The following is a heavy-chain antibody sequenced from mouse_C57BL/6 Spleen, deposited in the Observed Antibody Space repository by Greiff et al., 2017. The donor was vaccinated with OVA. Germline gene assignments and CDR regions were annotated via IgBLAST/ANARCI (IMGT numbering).Heavy chain of an antibody. CDR3: ARPITTVVANYFDY. CDR2: IYPGSGST. J-gene: IGHJ2*01. CDR1: GYTFTSYW. D-gene: IGHD1-1*01. Sequence: VQLQQSGAELVKPGASVKMSCKASGYTFTSYWITWVKQRPGQGLEWIGDIYPGSGSTNYNEKFKSKATLTVDTSSSTAYWQLSSLTSEDSAVYYCARPITTVVANYFDYWGQGTTLTVSS. V-gene: IGHV1-55*01.